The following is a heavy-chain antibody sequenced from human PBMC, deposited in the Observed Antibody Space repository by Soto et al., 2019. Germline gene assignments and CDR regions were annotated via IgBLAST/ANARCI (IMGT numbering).Heavy chain of an antibody. V-gene: IGHV4-39*01. CDR3: ARQASGYYYGWFDP. CDR1: GGSILDSTYY. J-gene: IGHJ5*02. CDR2: IFYSGGT. Sequence: QLLLQESGPGLVKPSETLSLTCTVSGGSILDSTYYWAWIRQSPGKGLEWIGTIFYSGGTFYTPSLKSRVTLSVDTSNNQFSLRLGSVTAADTAVYDRARQASGYYYGWFDPWGQGTLVNVSS. D-gene: IGHD3-22*01.